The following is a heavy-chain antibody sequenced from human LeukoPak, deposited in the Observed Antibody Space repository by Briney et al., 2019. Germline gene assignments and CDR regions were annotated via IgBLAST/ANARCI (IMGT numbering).Heavy chain of an antibody. J-gene: IGHJ6*03. V-gene: IGHV3-21*01. CDR1: GFDFSGYT. CDR2: ITSSSGDI. CDR3: TRVNVDFVDAYYYFYMDV. D-gene: IGHD4-17*01. Sequence: GGSLRLSCAASGFDFSGYTMTWVRQAPGRGLEWVSAITSSSGDIYYADSGKGRFTISRDNAKKSLFMEMNSLRAEDTAGYCCTRVNVDFVDAYYYFYMDVWGKGTTVTVSS.